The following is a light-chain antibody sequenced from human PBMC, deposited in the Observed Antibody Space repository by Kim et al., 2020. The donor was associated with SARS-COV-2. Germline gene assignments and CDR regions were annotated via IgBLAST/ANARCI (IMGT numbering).Light chain of an antibody. CDR3: QQYDSYLYT. CDR2: DAS. V-gene: IGKV1-5*01. J-gene: IGKJ2*01. Sequence: ASVGDRFHITCRASQSISRWVAWYQQKPGKAPKVLIYDASNLKSGVPSRFSGSGSGTEFALTISSLQPDDFATYYCQQYDSYLYTFRQGTKLEI. CDR1: QSISRW.